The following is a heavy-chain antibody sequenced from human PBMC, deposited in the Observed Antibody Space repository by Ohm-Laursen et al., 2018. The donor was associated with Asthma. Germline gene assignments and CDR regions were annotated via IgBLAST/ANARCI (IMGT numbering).Heavy chain of an antibody. CDR2: IWYDGSNK. V-gene: IGHV3-33*08. CDR1: GFTFRSYG. D-gene: IGHD4-17*01. J-gene: IGHJ4*02. CDR3: ARDPPVTTVTTGEYFDY. Sequence: SLRLSCAASGFTFRSYGMHWVRQAPGKGLEWVAVIWYDGSNKYYADSVKGRFTISRDNSKNTLYLQMNSLTAEDTAVYYCARDPPVTTVTTGEYFDYWGQGTLVTVSS.